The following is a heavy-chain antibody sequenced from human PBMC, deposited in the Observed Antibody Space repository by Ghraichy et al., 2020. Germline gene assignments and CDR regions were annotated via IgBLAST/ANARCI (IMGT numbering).Heavy chain of an antibody. V-gene: IGHV4-34*01. CDR2: INHSGST. J-gene: IGHJ6*02. CDR1: GGSFSGYY. Sequence: SETLSLTCAVYGGSFSGYYWTWIRQPPGKGLEWIGEINHSGSTNYNPSLKSRVTISIDTSKNQFSLKLSSVTAADTAVYYCARGRFFGVGMDVWGQGTTVTVSS. D-gene: IGHD3-3*01. CDR3: ARGRFFGVGMDV.